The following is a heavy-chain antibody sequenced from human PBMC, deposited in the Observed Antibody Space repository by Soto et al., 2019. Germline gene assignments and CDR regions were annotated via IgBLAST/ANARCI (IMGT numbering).Heavy chain of an antibody. CDR2: INPNSGGT. CDR3: ARGGAYGDYVAYYYYYMDV. Sequence: QVQLVQSGAEVKKPGASVKVSCKASGYTFTGYYMHWVRQAPGQGLEWMGWINPNSGGTNYAQKFQGWVTMTRETSISTAYMELSRLRSDDTAVYYCARGGAYGDYVAYYYYYMDVWGKGTTVTVSS. CDR1: GYTFTGYY. V-gene: IGHV1-2*04. J-gene: IGHJ6*03. D-gene: IGHD4-17*01.